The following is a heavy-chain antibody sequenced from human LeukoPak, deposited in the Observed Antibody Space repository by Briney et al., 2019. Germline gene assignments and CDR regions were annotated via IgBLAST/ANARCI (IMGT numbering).Heavy chain of an antibody. CDR1: GENFSIYF. CDR2: INHGGST. V-gene: IGHV4-34*01. D-gene: IGHD2-2*01. CDR3: ARSVEIVVVPAEDHNWFDP. J-gene: IGHJ5*02. Sequence: PSETLSLTCAVYGENFSIYFYSWIRQPPGKGLEWIGEINHGGSTSYNPSLRSRVTISVDTSKNQFSLKLSSVTAADTAVYYCARSVEIVVVPAEDHNWFDPWGQGTLVTVSS.